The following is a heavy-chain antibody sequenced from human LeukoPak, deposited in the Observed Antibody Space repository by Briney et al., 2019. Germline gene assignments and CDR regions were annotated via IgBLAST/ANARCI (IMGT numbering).Heavy chain of an antibody. CDR3: ARVVIAVAGSESYYYYMDV. CDR1: GDSLSRNSAA. V-gene: IGHV6-1*01. D-gene: IGHD6-19*01. J-gene: IGHJ6*03. Sequence: SQTLSLTCAISGDSLSRNSAAWNWIRQSPSRGLEWLGRTYYRSKWYNDYAVSVKSRITINPDTSKNQFSLQLNSVTPEDTAVYYCARVVIAVAGSESYYYYMDVWGKGTTVTVSS. CDR2: TYYRSKWYN.